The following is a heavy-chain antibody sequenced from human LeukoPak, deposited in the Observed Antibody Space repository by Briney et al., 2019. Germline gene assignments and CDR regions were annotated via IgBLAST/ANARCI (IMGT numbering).Heavy chain of an antibody. CDR1: GFTVSSFY. D-gene: IGHD5-12*01. CDR2: LYTAGVP. Sequence: GGSLRLSCAASGFTVSSFYMSWVRQAPGKGLEWVSVLYTAGVPYYTDSVQGRFTISRDNSKNTLFLQMDNLSADDTATYYCARSGPTVLWSKYFDYWGQGALVTVSS. CDR3: ARSGPTVLWSKYFDY. J-gene: IGHJ4*02. V-gene: IGHV3-66*01.